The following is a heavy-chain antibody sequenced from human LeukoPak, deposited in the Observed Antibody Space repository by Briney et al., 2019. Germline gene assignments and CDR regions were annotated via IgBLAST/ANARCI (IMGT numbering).Heavy chain of an antibody. Sequence: AGGSLRLSCAASGFTFSSYAMSWVRQAPGKGLEWVSAISGSGGSTYYADSVKGRFTISRDNSKNTLYLQMNSLRAEDTAVYYCAKDTKSYYYDSSGYYDYWGQGTLVTVSS. CDR1: GFTFSSYA. CDR2: ISGSGGST. V-gene: IGHV3-23*01. CDR3: AKDTKSYYYDSSGYYDY. J-gene: IGHJ4*02. D-gene: IGHD3-22*01.